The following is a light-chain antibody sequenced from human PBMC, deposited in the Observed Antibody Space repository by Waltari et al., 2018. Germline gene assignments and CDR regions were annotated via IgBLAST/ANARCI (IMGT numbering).Light chain of an antibody. CDR2: WAS. J-gene: IGKJ3*01. CDR1: QTLLYNSNSRNY. V-gene: IGKV4-1*01. CDR3: QQYYSIPFT. Sequence: DIVMPQSPDSLAVSLGERATINCKSSQTLLYNSNSRNYLAWYQQKPGQPRKLLIYWASTRESGVPDRFSGSGSGTDFTLTISSLQAEDVAVYSCQQYYSIPFTFGPGTKVDIK.